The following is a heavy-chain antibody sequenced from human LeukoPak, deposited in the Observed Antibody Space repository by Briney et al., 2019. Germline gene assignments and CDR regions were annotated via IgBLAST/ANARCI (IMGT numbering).Heavy chain of an antibody. J-gene: IGHJ4*02. Sequence: KASETLSLTCTVSGGSISSSSYYWGWIRQPPGKGLEWIGSIYYSGSTYYNPSLKSRVTISVDTSKNQFSLKLSSVTAADTAVYYCARPGKLRNYFDYWGQGTLVTVSS. CDR3: ARPGKLRNYFDY. CDR1: GGSISSSSYY. CDR2: IYYSGST. D-gene: IGHD7-27*01. V-gene: IGHV4-39*01.